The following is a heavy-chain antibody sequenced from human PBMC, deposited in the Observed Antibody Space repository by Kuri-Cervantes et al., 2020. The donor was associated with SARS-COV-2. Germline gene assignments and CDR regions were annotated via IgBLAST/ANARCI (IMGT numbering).Heavy chain of an antibody. V-gene: IGHV3-64*01. J-gene: IGHJ4*01. D-gene: IGHD1-26*01. CDR2: ISSNGGST. CDR1: GFTFSSYA. CDR3: EGRIVEASSDY. Sequence: GGSLRLSCAASGFTFSSYAMSWVRQAPGKGLEYVSAISSNGGSTYYANSVKGRFTISRDNSKNTVYLQMNSLRAEDTAVYYCEGRIVEASSDYWGHGTLVTVSS.